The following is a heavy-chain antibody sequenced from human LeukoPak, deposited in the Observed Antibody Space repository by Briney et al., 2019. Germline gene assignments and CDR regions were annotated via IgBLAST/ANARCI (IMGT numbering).Heavy chain of an antibody. Sequence: PGGSLRLSCAASGFTFSSYAMHWVRQAPGKGLEWVAVISYDGSNKYYADSVKGRFTISRDNAKNSLYLQMNSLRAEDTAVYYCASPDYSNYAFDYWGQGTLVTVSS. J-gene: IGHJ4*02. D-gene: IGHD4-11*01. CDR2: ISYDGSNK. CDR1: GFTFSSYA. V-gene: IGHV3-30-3*01. CDR3: ASPDYSNYAFDY.